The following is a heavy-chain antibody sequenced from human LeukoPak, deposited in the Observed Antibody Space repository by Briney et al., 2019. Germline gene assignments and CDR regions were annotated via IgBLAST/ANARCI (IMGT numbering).Heavy chain of an antibody. CDR1: GFTFSSYW. Sequence: GGSLRLSCAASGFTFSSYWMHWVRQAPGKGLVWVSRINTDGSSTSYADSVKGRFTISRDNAKNTLYLQMNSLRAEDTAVYYCARGTYGLRIDNWFDPWGQGTLVTVSS. CDR3: ARGTYGLRIDNWFDP. V-gene: IGHV3-74*01. CDR2: INTDGSST. J-gene: IGHJ5*02. D-gene: IGHD1-26*01.